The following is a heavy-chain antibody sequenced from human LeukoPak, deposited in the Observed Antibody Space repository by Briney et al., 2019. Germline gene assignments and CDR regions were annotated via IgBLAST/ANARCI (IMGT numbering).Heavy chain of an antibody. J-gene: IGHJ4*02. Sequence: GGSLRLSCAASGFTFSNSWMSWVRQAPGKGLEWMANIRQDGSEKYYVDSVKGRFTISRDNAKNSLYLQMNSLRAEDTAVYYCARDLSGVTGYTYGRGIDYWGQGTLVTVSS. V-gene: IGHV3-7*01. CDR3: ARDLSGVTGYTYGRGIDY. CDR1: GFTFSNSW. CDR2: IRQDGSEK. D-gene: IGHD5-18*01.